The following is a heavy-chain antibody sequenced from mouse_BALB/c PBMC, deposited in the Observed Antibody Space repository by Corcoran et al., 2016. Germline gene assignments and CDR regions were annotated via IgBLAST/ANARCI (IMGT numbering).Heavy chain of an antibody. Sequence: DVQLQESGPGLVKPSQSLSLTCSVTGYSITSGYYWNWIRQFPGNKLEWMGYISYDGSNNYNPSLKNRISITRDTSKNQFFLKLNSVTTEDTATYYCAREADDGYYGSWFAYWGQGTLVTVSA. CDR1: GYSITSGYY. J-gene: IGHJ3*01. CDR3: AREADDGYYGSWFAY. V-gene: IGHV3-6*02. D-gene: IGHD2-3*01. CDR2: ISYDGSN.